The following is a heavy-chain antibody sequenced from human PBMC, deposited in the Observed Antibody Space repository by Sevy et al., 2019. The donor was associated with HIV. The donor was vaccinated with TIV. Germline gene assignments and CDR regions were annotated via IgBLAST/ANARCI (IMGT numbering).Heavy chain of an antibody. CDR1: GGSIVSSSYY. D-gene: IGHD6-13*01. Sequence: SETLSLTCSVSGGSIVSSSYYWNWMRQPPGKGLEWIGSIYYNGHTYYNPSLKSRLTISIDTSKNQFYLTLSSVTAADTSIYYCARSAAGHEYYYGLDVWGQGATVTVSS. CDR2: IYYNGHT. V-gene: IGHV4-39*01. CDR3: ARSAAGHEYYYGLDV. J-gene: IGHJ6*02.